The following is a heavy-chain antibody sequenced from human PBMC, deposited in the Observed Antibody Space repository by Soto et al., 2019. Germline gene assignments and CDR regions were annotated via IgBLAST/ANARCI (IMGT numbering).Heavy chain of an antibody. J-gene: IGHJ4*02. CDR2: ISFDGRLK. D-gene: IGHD1-1*01. CDR1: GFTFSSFA. Sequence: PVGSLRLSCATSGFTFSSFAMHWVRQAPGKGLEWVALISFDGRLKDYAASVRDRFTISRDDSKNTLYLQMRSLRPDDTAVYYCARDRKWEQRDLLDYWGQGTLVTVSS. CDR3: ARDRKWEQRDLLDY. V-gene: IGHV3-30*14.